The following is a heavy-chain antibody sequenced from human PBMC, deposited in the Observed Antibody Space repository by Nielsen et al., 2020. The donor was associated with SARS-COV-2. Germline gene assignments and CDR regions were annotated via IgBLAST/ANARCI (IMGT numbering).Heavy chain of an antibody. CDR2: INREGYTR. CDR3: IRAGTYNYGLAY. D-gene: IGHD5-18*01. Sequence: GESLKISCAASGFIFADSWMHWVRQAPGKGLEWISRINREGYTRDYADSVKGRFTISRDNAANTLSLQMRSLRAEDTAVYFCIRAGTYNYGLAYWGQGVLVKVSS. CDR1: GFIFADSW. V-gene: IGHV3-74*01. J-gene: IGHJ4*02.